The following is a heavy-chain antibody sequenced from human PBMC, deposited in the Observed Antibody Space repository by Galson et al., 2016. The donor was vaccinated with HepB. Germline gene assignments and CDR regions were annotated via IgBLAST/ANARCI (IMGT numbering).Heavy chain of an antibody. V-gene: IGHV3-30*03. Sequence: SLRLSCAASGFTFSNYGMHWVRQAPGKGLEWAAVISYDGTKKYYADSVKGRFTISRDNSKNTLYLQMNSLRVEDTAVYYCAWGMVFARHWGQGTLVTVSS. CDR2: ISYDGTKK. CDR1: GFTFSNYG. D-gene: IGHD2-8*01. CDR3: AWGMVFARH. J-gene: IGHJ4*02.